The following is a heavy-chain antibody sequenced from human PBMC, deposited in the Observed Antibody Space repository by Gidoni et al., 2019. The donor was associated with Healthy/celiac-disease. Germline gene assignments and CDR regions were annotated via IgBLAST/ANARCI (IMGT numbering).Heavy chain of an antibody. Sequence: EVQLVESGGGLIQPGGSLSLSCAASGFPVSSNYMSWVRQAPGKGLEWVSVIYSGGSTYYADSVKGRFTISRDNSKNTLYLQMNSLRAEDTAVYYCARHKIDPIPEYYFDYWGQGTLVTVSS. CDR3: ARHKIDPIPEYYFDY. CDR1: GFPVSSNY. D-gene: IGHD2-2*02. V-gene: IGHV3-53*01. CDR2: IYSGGST. J-gene: IGHJ4*02.